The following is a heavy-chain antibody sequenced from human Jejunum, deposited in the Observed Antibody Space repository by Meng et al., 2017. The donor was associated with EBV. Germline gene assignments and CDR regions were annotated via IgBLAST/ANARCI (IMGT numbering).Heavy chain of an antibody. J-gene: IGHJ4*02. Sequence: VQQQQWGAGLLKPSETRSLTCAVFRGSFSGYYWSWIRQHPGKGLEWIGEINHSGSTNYNPSLRSRVTISVETSKNQFSLRLNSVTAADTAVYYCARVAFSYTTRSLDSWGQGTLVTVSS. CDR2: INHSGST. CDR3: ARVAFSYTTRSLDS. D-gene: IGHD3-16*02. V-gene: IGHV4-34*02. CDR1: RGSFSGYY.